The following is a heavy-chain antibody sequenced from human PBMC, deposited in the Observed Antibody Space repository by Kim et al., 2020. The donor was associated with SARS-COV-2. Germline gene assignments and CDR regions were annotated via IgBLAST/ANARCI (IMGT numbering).Heavy chain of an antibody. CDR1: GGSISDLY. J-gene: IGHJ5*01. CDR3: ARDPFRSSFDF. Sequence: SETLSLTCTVSGGSISDLYWMWMRQPAGKGLEWIGRIHTSGIIHYNPSLQSRASVSMDRSKNQFSLRLTSVIAADTAVYYCARDPFRSSFDFWGQGILVT. CDR2: IHTSGII. D-gene: IGHD6-6*01. V-gene: IGHV4-4*07.